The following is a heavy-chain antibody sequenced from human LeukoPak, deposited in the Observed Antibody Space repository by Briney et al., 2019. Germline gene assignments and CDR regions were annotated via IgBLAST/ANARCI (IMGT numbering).Heavy chain of an antibody. CDR3: ARDEGSYHGDYFDY. V-gene: IGHV1-69*04. Sequence: SVKVSCKASGGTFSSYTMSWVRQAPGQGLEWMGRIIPILGIANYAQKFQGRVTITADKPTSTAYMELSSLRSEDTAVYYCARDEGSYHGDYFDYWGQGTLVTVSS. CDR2: IIPILGIA. D-gene: IGHD1-26*01. J-gene: IGHJ4*02. CDR1: GGTFSSYT.